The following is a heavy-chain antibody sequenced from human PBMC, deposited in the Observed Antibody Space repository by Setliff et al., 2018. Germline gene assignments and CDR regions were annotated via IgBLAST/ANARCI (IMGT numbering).Heavy chain of an antibody. J-gene: IGHJ4*02. Sequence: SQTLSLTCSVSGSSISSGGFYWSWIRKSAGRGLEWIGHFHTGGAPDYNLSLKSRVTISLDSSKNQFSLRLSSVTAADAAVYFCARESATIGEFPLYYFDKWGQGIPVTVSS. CDR1: GSSISSGGFY. V-gene: IGHV4-61*09. CDR3: ARESATIGEFPLYYFDK. CDR2: FHTGGAP. D-gene: IGHD3-10*01.